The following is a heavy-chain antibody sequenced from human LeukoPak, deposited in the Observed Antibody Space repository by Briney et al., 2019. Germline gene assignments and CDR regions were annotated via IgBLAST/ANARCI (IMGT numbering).Heavy chain of an antibody. V-gene: IGHV1-69*13. D-gene: IGHD3-16*01. J-gene: IGHJ3*02. CDR1: GGTFSSYA. CDR3: ARVLWTEIGLGYAFDI. CDR2: IIPIFGTA. Sequence: GASVKVSCKASGGTFSSYAISWVRQAPGQGLEWMGGIIPIFGTANYAQKFQGRVTITADESTSTAYMELSSLRSEDTAVYYCARVLWTEIGLGYAFDIWGQGTMVTVSS.